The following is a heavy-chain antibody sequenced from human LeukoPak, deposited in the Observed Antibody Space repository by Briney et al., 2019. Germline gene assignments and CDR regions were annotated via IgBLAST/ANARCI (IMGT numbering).Heavy chain of an antibody. J-gene: IGHJ4*02. CDR2: TSSSDAGT. CDR1: GFPLSSHA. V-gene: IGHV3-23*01. D-gene: IGHD6-13*01. CDR3: ATSRGSWPDYFDY. Sequence: PGGSLRLSCAASGFPLSSHAMSWVRQAPGKGLEWVSATSSSDAGTYYADSVRGRFTISRDNSKNTLYLQMNSLRAEDTAVYYCATSRGSWPDYFDYWGQGTLVTVSS.